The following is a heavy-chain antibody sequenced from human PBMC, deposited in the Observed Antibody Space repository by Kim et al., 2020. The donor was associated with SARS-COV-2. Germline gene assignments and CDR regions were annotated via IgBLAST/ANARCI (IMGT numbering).Heavy chain of an antibody. CDR3: ARGHIVVVPAAMLRSYYFDY. J-gene: IGHJ4*02. V-gene: IGHV1-2*04. Sequence: ASVKVSCKASGYTFTGYYMHWVRQAPGQGLEWMGWINPNSGGTNYAQKFQGWVTMTRDTSISTAYMELSRLRSDDTAVYYCARGHIVVVPAAMLRSYYFDYWGQGTLVTVSS. D-gene: IGHD2-2*01. CDR2: INPNSGGT. CDR1: GYTFTGYY.